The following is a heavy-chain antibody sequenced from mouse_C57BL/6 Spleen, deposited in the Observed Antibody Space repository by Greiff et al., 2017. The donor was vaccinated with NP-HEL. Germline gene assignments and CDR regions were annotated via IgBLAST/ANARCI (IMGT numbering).Heavy chain of an antibody. CDR3: AREGYYYGSSLFAY. CDR2: IYPGSGST. CDR1: GYTFPSYW. Sequence: VQLQQSGAELVKPGASVKMSCKASGYTFPSYWITWVKQRPGQGLEWIGDIYPGSGSTNYNEKFKSKATLTVDTSSSTAYMQLSSLTSEDSAVSYCAREGYYYGSSLFAYWGQGTLVTVSA. D-gene: IGHD1-1*01. V-gene: IGHV1-55*01. J-gene: IGHJ3*01.